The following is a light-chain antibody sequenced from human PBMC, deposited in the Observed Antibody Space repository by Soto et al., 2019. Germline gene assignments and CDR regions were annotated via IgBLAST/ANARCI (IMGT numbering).Light chain of an antibody. J-gene: IGKJ1*01. CDR1: QGIGTY. Sequence: DIHLTQSPSSLSASVGDRVTISCRATQGIGTYLTWYQQKPGRAPNLLIYDASTLQTGAPSRFSGRASATDFTLTISSLQPEDVGTSFCQQTYSTPPWTFGQGTRVEI. V-gene: IGKV1-39*01. CDR3: QQTYSTPPWT. CDR2: DAS.